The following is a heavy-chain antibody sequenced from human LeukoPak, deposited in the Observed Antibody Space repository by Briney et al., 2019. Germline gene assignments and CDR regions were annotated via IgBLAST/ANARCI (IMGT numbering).Heavy chain of an antibody. J-gene: IGHJ4*02. CDR3: ARGDCSSTSCPYYDYVWGSSYFDY. V-gene: IGHV4-39*01. CDR2: IYYSGST. D-gene: IGHD3-16*01. Sequence: SKTLSLTCTVSGGSISSSSYYWGWIRQPPGKGLDWIGSIYYSGSTYYNPCLKSRVTISVDTSKNQFSLKLSSVTAADTAVYYCARGDCSSTSCPYYDYVWGSSYFDYWGQGTLVTVSS. CDR1: GGSISSSSYY.